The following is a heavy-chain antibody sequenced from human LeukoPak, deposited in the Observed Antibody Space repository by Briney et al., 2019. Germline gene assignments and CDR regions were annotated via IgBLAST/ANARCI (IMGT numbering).Heavy chain of an antibody. V-gene: IGHV4-4*02. Sequence: SETLSLTCAVSGGSISSKNWSSWVRQTPGKGLEWIGEIHHSGSTNYNPSLKSRVTISIDQSKKQFSLRLSSVTAADTAVYYCAKIVGYGSEYYYYYMDVWGKGTTVTVSS. J-gene: IGHJ6*03. CDR2: IHHSGST. CDR1: GGSISSKNW. CDR3: AKIVGYGSEYYYYYMDV. D-gene: IGHD3-10*01.